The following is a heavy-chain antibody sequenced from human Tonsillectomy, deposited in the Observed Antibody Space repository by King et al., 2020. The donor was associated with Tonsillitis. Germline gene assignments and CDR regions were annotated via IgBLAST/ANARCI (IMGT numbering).Heavy chain of an antibody. CDR2: ISYDGSNK. V-gene: IGHV3-30-3*01. D-gene: IGHD3-9*01. CDR1: GFTFSSYA. J-gene: IGHJ5*02. Sequence: VQLVESGGGVVQPGRSLRLSCAASGFTFSSYAMHWVRQAPGKGLEWGAVISYDGSNKYYADSVKGRFTISRDNSKNTLYLQMNSLRAEDTAVYYCARDLGRYLDWLLYNWFDPWGQGTLVTVSS. CDR3: ARDLGRYLDWLLYNWFDP.